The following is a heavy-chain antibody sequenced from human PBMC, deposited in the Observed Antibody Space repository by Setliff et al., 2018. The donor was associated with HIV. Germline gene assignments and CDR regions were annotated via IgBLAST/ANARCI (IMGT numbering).Heavy chain of an antibody. CDR3: ARRVDNSGTFPDKNWFDP. CDR2: IFASETT. CDR1: GGSLSNYC. Sequence: LSLTCSVSGGSLSNYCWNWIRQSPGKGLEWIGYIFASETTNYNPYYNPSLQSRVTLSIDTSKNQFSLKLRSVTAADTAIYYCARRVDNSGTFPDKNWFDPWGQGRLVTVSS. V-gene: IGHV4-4*09. J-gene: IGHJ5*02. D-gene: IGHD3-10*01.